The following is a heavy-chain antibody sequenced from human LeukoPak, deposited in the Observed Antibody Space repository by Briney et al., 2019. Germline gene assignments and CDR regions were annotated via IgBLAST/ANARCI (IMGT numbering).Heavy chain of an antibody. V-gene: IGHV3-30*02. CDR1: GFTFSSSA. CDR3: ATHCSGTTCHRDY. J-gene: IGHJ4*02. D-gene: IGHD2-2*01. CDR2: IQSDGSSK. Sequence: PGGSLRLSCAASGFTFSSSAMHWVRQAPGKGLECVAFIQSDGSSKHYSDSVKGRFTISRDNSKNTLYLEMNSLRVVDTGVYYCATHCSGTTCHRDYWGQGTLVTVSS.